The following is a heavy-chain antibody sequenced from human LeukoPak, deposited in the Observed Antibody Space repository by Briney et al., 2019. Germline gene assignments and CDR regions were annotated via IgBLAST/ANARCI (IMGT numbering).Heavy chain of an antibody. D-gene: IGHD3-3*01. CDR3: AKAVRSDFWSGSDY. CDR1: GFTFDDYA. V-gene: IGHV3-9*01. Sequence: GGSLRLSCAASGFTFDDYAMHWVRQAPGKGLEWVSGISWNSGSIGYADSVKGRFTISRDNAENSLYLQMNSLRAEDTALYYCAKAVRSDFWSGSDYWGQGTLVTVSS. J-gene: IGHJ4*02. CDR2: ISWNSGSI.